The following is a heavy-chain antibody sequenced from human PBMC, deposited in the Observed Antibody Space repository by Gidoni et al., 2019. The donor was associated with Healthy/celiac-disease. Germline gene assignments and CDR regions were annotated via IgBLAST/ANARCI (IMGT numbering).Heavy chain of an antibody. J-gene: IGHJ6*03. CDR2: ISYDGSNK. CDR3: AKDAVWGSQDNYYYCYYMDV. Sequence: QVQLVESGGGVVQPGRSLRLSCAASGLTFSSYGMRWDRQAPGKGLEWVAVISYDGSNKYYADSVKGRFTISRDNSKNTLYLQMNSLRAEDTAVYYCAKDAVWGSQDNYYYCYYMDVWGKGTTVTVSS. D-gene: IGHD3-16*01. CDR1: GLTFSSYG. V-gene: IGHV3-30*18.